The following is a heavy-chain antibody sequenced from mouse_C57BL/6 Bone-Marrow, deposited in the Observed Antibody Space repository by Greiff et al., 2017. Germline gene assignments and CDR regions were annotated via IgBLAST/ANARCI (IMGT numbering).Heavy chain of an antibody. V-gene: IGHV5-6*01. J-gene: IGHJ3*01. CDR3: ARRAYYSNYWFAY. CDR1: GFTFSSYG. Sequence: EVQVVESGGDLVKPGGSLKLSCAASGFTFSSYGMSWVRQTPDKRLEWVATISSGGSYTYYPDSVKGRFTISRDNAKKTLYLQMSSLKSEDTAMYYCARRAYYSNYWFAYWGQGTLVTVSA. CDR2: ISSGGSYT. D-gene: IGHD2-5*01.